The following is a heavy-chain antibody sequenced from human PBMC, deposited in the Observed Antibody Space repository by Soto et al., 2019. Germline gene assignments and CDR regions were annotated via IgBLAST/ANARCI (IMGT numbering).Heavy chain of an antibody. J-gene: IGHJ6*02. CDR1: GGSISSGGYS. CDR2: IYHSGST. D-gene: IGHD1-1*01. Sequence: QLQLQESGSGLVKPSQTLSLTCAVSGGSISSGGYSWSWIRQPPGKGLEWIGYIYHSGSTYYNPSRTSRITIPVDRSKNKFSPKLSAVTAADTDVYYCASVQGDDHYYYCGMDVWGQGTTVTVSS. CDR3: ASVQGDDHYYYCGMDV. V-gene: IGHV4-30-2*01.